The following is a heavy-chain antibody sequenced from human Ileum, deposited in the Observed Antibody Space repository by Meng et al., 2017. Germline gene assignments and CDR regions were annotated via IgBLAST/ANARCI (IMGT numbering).Heavy chain of an antibody. J-gene: IGHJ4*02. V-gene: IGHV6-1*01. Sequence: QAQLPHPGPGQVKPSPTLPLTGSIAGDSVSGNSGAWNWIRQSPSRGLECLGRTYYKSKWYNEYAESVKSRITISPDTSKNQFSLQLNSVTPEDTAVYYCARGWAAAGFDYWGQGTLVTVSS. CDR1: GDSVSGNSGA. CDR2: TYYKSKWYN. CDR3: ARGWAAAGFDY. D-gene: IGHD6-13*01.